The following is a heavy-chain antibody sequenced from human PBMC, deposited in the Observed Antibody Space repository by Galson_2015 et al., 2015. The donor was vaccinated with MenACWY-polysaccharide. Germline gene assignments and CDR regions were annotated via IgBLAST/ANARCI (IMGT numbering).Heavy chain of an antibody. Sequence: SLRLSCAASGFTFSTYAIHWVRQAPGKGLDWVAIISYDGTNKYYADSVKDRFTISRDNFKNTMYLQMNSLSAEDTAAYYCARTYCSRTSCYGMDVWGQGTTVTVSS. V-gene: IGHV3-30-3*01. CDR2: ISYDGTNK. CDR1: GFTFSTYA. CDR3: ARTYCSRTSCYGMDV. D-gene: IGHD2-2*01. J-gene: IGHJ6*02.